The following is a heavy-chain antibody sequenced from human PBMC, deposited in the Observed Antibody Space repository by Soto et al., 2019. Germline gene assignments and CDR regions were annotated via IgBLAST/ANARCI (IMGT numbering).Heavy chain of an antibody. J-gene: IGHJ5*02. CDR1: GGSISSSSYY. D-gene: IGHD1-26*01. CDR2: IYYSGTT. V-gene: IGHV4-39*01. Sequence: PSETLFLTCTVSGGSISSSSYYWVWIRQPPGKGLEWIGSIYYSGTTYYNPSLKSRVTISVDTSKNQFSLKLRSVTAADTAVYYCARQSPDYLGSVGWFDPWGQGTLVTVSS. CDR3: ARQSPDYLGSVGWFDP.